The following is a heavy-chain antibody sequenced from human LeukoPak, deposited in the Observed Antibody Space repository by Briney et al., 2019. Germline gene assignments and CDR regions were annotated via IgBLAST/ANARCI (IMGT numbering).Heavy chain of an antibody. V-gene: IGHV1-2*02. CDR1: GYTFTGYY. J-gene: IGHJ4*02. CDR3: ASGGRLYENSGYYHDY. D-gene: IGHD3-22*01. CDR2: INPSSGGT. Sequence: ASVKVSCKASGYTFTGYYMHWVRQAPGQGLEWMGWINPSSGGTNYAQKFQGRVTMTRDTSISTAYMGLSRLRSDDTAVYYCASGGRLYENSGYYHDYWGQGTLVTVSS.